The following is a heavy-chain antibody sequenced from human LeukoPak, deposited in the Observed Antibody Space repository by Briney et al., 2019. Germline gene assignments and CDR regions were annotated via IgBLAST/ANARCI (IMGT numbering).Heavy chain of an antibody. CDR2: IHYRGST. V-gene: IGHV4-59*01. Sequence: PSETLSLTCTVSGGSISSYYWSWIRQSPGEGLEWIGYIHYRGSTNYNPSLKSRVTISVDTSKNQFSLKLGSLTAADTAVYYCARSVLGYSYGLHIDYWGQGTLVTVSS. D-gene: IGHD5-18*01. J-gene: IGHJ4*02. CDR1: GGSISSYY. CDR3: ARSVLGYSYGLHIDY.